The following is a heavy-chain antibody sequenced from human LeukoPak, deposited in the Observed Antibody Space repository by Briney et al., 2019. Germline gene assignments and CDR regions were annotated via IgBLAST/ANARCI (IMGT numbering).Heavy chain of an antibody. CDR3: PAEAGGSYWSFDY. J-gene: IGHJ4*02. V-gene: IGHV1-58*02. CDR2: IVVGSGNT. CDR1: GFTFTSSA. D-gene: IGHD1-26*01. Sequence: ASVKVSCKASGFTFTSSAMQWVRQARGQRLEWIGWIVVGSGNTNYAQKFQERVTITRDMSTSTAYMELSSLRSEDTAVYHCPAEAGGSYWSFDYWGREPWSPSPQ.